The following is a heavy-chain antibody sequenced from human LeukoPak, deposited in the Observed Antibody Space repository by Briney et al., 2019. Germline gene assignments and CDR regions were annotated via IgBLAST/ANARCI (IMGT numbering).Heavy chain of an antibody. J-gene: IGHJ4*02. Sequence: GRSLRLSCTASGFTFSSYDMHWVRQAPGKGLEWVAVMWSDGSNKYHADSVKGRFTISRDNSKNTLYLQMNSLRAEDTAVYYCARNSALDYWGQGTLVTVSS. V-gene: IGHV3-33*01. D-gene: IGHD2/OR15-2a*01. CDR1: GFTFSSYD. CDR2: MWSDGSNK. CDR3: ARNSALDY.